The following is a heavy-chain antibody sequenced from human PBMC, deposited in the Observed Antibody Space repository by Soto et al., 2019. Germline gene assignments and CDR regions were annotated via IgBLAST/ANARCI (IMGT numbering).Heavy chain of an antibody. D-gene: IGHD3-9*01. V-gene: IGHV4-59*08. Sequence: SETLSLTCTVSGGSIGTYYWSWIRQPPGKGLEWIGYIYYRGNTDYNPSLKSRVTISLDTPRNQFSLKLSSVTAADTAVYYCARHPGYYDILTGYTTYYFDYWGQGILVTVSS. CDR1: GGSIGTYY. CDR3: ARHPGYYDILTGYTTYYFDY. J-gene: IGHJ4*02. CDR2: IYYRGNT.